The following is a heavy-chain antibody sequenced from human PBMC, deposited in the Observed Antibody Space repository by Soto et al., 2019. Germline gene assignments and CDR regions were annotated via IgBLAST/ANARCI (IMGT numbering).Heavy chain of an antibody. CDR1: GGSLSGFY. CDR3: ARGRRSSDGSGYSKPFDI. V-gene: IGHV4-34*01. Sequence: PSETLSLTCAVYGGSLSGFYWNWIRQPPGKGLEWIGQINHSGSTNYNPSLKSRVTVSVDTSKNQFSLRLSSVTAADTAVYYCARGRRSSDGSGYSKPFDIWGQGAMVTVSS. CDR2: INHSGST. J-gene: IGHJ3*02. D-gene: IGHD3-22*01.